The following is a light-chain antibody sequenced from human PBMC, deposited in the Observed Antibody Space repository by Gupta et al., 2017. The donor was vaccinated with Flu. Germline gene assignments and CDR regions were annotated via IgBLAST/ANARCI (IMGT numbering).Light chain of an antibody. Sequence: DIQMTQSPSSLSASVGDRVTITCQASQDISNYLNWYQQKPGKAPKLLIYDAPNLETGVTSRFSGSGSGTDFTFTISCLQPEDIATYYCQQYDNLFTFGPGTKVDIK. J-gene: IGKJ3*01. CDR2: DAP. CDR1: QDISNY. CDR3: QQYDNLFT. V-gene: IGKV1-33*01.